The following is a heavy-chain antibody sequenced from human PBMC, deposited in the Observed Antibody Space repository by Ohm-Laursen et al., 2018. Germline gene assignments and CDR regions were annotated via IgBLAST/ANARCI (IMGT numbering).Heavy chain of an antibody. Sequence: SLRLSCSASGFTFDDYAMHWVRQAPGKGLEWVSGLSWNSISIVYADSVKGRFTISRDNAKNSLYLQMDSLRPEDTALYYCTKRGGGSVRYFDLWGRGTLVTVSS. CDR2: LSWNSISI. CDR1: GFTFDDYA. J-gene: IGHJ2*01. V-gene: IGHV3-9*01. D-gene: IGHD1-26*01. CDR3: TKRGGGSVRYFDL.